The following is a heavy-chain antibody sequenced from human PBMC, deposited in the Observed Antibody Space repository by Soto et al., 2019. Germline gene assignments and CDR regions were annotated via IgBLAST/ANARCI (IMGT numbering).Heavy chain of an antibody. J-gene: IGHJ3*02. CDR3: ARVEPKLGAFDI. D-gene: IGHD6-13*01. CDR2: ISIGGRSI. V-gene: IGHV3-21*05. CDR1: GFTFSDYN. Sequence: GSLRLSCAAAGFTFSDYNMNWVRQVPGKGLEWVAHISIGGRSINYADSVKGRFTISRDDAENSLNLHMKSLGAEDTAHYYCARVEPKLGAFDIWGQGTMVTVSS.